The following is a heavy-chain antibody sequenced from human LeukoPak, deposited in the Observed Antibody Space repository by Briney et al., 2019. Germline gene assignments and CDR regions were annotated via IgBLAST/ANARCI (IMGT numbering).Heavy chain of an antibody. CDR3: ARVSAAGTDYYYMDV. CDR1: GFTFSDYY. J-gene: IGHJ6*03. V-gene: IGHV3-11*01. D-gene: IGHD6-13*01. CDR2: ISSSGSTI. Sequence: PGGSLRLSCAASGFTFSDYYMSWIRQAPGKGLEWVSYISSSGSTIYYADSVKGRFTISRDNAKNSLYLQMNSLRAEDTAVYYCARVSAAGTDYYYMDVWGKGTTVTISS.